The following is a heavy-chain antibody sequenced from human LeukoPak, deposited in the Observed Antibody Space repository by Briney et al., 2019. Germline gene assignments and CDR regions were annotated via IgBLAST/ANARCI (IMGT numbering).Heavy chain of an antibody. CDR1: GFTFDDYA. Sequence: GGPLRLSCAASGFTFDDYAMHWVRQAPGKGLEWVSGISWNSGSIGYADSVKGRFTISRDNAKNSLYLQMNSLRAEDTALYYCAKGLHYDSSGYYSALDYWGQGTLVTVSS. CDR2: ISWNSGSI. V-gene: IGHV3-9*01. J-gene: IGHJ4*02. D-gene: IGHD3-22*01. CDR3: AKGLHYDSSGYYSALDY.